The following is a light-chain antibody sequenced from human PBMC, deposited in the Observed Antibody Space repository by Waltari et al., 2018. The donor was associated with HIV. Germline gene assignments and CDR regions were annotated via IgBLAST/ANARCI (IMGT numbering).Light chain of an antibody. Sequence: DIVMTQSPASLAVSLGERDTINCKSSQSVFYSSNNMNYLAWYQQKPGQPPKLLIYWASTRESGVPDRFSGSGSGTDFTLTISGLQAEDVAVYYCQQYYSTPTWTFGQGTKVEI. J-gene: IGKJ1*01. CDR3: QQYYSTPTWT. CDR1: QSVFYSSNNMNY. V-gene: IGKV4-1*01. CDR2: WAS.